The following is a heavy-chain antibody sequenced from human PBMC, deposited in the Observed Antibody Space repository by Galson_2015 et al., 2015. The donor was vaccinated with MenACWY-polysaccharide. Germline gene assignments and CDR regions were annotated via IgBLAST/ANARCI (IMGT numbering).Heavy chain of an antibody. CDR1: GFTFRSYG. D-gene: IGHD3-22*01. CDR2: ISGSGGGT. Sequence: SLRLSCAASGFTFRSYGMSWVRQAPGKGLEWVSAISGSGGGTYYVDSVKGRFTISRDNSKNTLYLQMNSLRAEDTAVYYCAKAPAYYYDSSGYYDFDYWGQGTLVTVSS. V-gene: IGHV3-23*01. J-gene: IGHJ4*02. CDR3: AKAPAYYYDSSGYYDFDY.